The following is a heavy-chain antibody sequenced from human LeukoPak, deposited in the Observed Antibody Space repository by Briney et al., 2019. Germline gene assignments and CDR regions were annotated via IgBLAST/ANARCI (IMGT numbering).Heavy chain of an antibody. CDR3: ARSDTAAKIGMDY. CDR1: GGSITSGSYY. V-gene: IGHV4-61*02. D-gene: IGHD5-18*01. Sequence: SETLSLTCSVSGGSITSGSYYWSWIRQPAGKGLEWIGRIEASGSTNCNPSLKSRVSISVDTSKNQFSLKLSSVTAADTAVYYCARSDTAAKIGMDYWGQGTLVTVSS. J-gene: IGHJ4*02. CDR2: IEASGST.